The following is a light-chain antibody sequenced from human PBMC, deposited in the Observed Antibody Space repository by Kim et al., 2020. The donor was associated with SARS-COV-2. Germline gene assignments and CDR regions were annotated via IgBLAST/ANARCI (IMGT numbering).Light chain of an antibody. CDR3: NSRDSIGNHWV. CDR1: SLRSYY. Sequence: SSELTQDPAVSVALGQTVRITCQGDSLRSYYASWYQQKPGQAPVLVIYGKNNRPSGIPDRFSGSSSGNTASFTITGAQAEDEADYYCNSRDSIGNHWVFG. CDR2: GKN. J-gene: IGLJ3*02. V-gene: IGLV3-19*01.